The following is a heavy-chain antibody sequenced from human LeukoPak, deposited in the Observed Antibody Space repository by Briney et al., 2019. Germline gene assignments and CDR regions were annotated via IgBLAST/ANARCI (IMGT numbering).Heavy chain of an antibody. D-gene: IGHD3-22*01. V-gene: IGHV1-18*04. Sequence: ASVEVSCKASGYTFTNYGFIWVRQAPGQGLECLGWISANNGKTNYAQKVQGRVTMNTDTSTSTAYMELRSLRSDDTAVYYCARSHSGSLRAPFDYWGQGTLVTVSS. CDR3: ARSHSGSLRAPFDY. CDR2: ISANNGKT. CDR1: GYTFTNYG. J-gene: IGHJ4*02.